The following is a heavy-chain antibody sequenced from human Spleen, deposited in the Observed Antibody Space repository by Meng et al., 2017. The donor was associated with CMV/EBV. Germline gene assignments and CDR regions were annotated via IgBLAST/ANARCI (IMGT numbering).Heavy chain of an antibody. CDR3: ARGPSLYYYGSGSYYPND. J-gene: IGHJ4*02. CDR1: GFTFDAYA. D-gene: IGHD3-10*01. V-gene: IGHV3-43D*03. CDR2: ISWDGSTI. Sequence: GESLKISCAASGFTFDAYAMHWVRQAPGKGLEWVSLISWDGSTIYYADSVKGRFTISRDNSKNSLYLQMNGLSAEDTAVYYCARGPSLYYYGSGSYYPNDWGQGTLVTVSS.